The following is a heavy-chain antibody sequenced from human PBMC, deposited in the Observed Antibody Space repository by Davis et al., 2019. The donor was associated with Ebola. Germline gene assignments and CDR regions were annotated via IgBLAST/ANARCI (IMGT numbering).Heavy chain of an antibody. Sequence: SVKVSCKASGGTFSSYAISWVRQAPGQGLEWMGGIIPIFGTANYAQKFQGRVTITADESTSTAYMELSSLRSEDTAVYYCASRVVPAAMKRFGGDDYYYYGMDVWGKGTTVTVSS. CDR2: IIPIFGTA. D-gene: IGHD2-2*01. CDR1: GGTFSSYA. V-gene: IGHV1-69*13. J-gene: IGHJ6*04. CDR3: ASRVVPAAMKRFGGDDYYYYGMDV.